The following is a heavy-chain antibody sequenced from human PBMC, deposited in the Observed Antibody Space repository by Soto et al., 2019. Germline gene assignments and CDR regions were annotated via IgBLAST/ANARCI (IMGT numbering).Heavy chain of an antibody. CDR1: GYTFTSYA. CDR3: ASGALSYYGMDV. V-gene: IGHV1-3*01. Sequence: ASVKVSCKASGYTFTSYAMHWVRQAPGQRLEWMGWINAGNGNTKYSQKFQGRVTITRDTSASTAYMELSSLRSEDTAVYYCASGALSYYGMDVWGQGTTVIVSS. J-gene: IGHJ6*02. CDR2: INAGNGNT. D-gene: IGHD3-10*01.